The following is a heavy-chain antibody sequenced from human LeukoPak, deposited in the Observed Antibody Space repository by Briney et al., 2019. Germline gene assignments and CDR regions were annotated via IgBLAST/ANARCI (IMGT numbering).Heavy chain of an antibody. Sequence: GASVKVSCKASGFTFTSSAVQWVRQARGQRLEWIGRIVVGSGNTNYAQKFQERVTITRDMSTSTAYMELSSLKSEDTAVYYCAAAIDYGDYLPPLGYWGQGTLVTVSS. CDR2: IVVGSGNT. V-gene: IGHV1-58*01. CDR1: GFTFTSSA. D-gene: IGHD4-17*01. J-gene: IGHJ4*02. CDR3: AAAIDYGDYLPPLGY.